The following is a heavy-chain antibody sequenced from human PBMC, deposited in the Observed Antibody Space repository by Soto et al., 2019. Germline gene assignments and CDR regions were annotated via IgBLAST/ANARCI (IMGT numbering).Heavy chain of an antibody. V-gene: IGHV3-13*01. CDR1: GFTFSSYD. D-gene: IGHD3-3*02. J-gene: IGHJ6*02. CDR3: ARDRPIRAYYYYGMDV. Sequence: PGGSLRLSCAASGFTFSSYDMHWVRQATGKGLEWVSVIGIVVDTYFPGSVRGRFTISRENAKNSLFFQMNSLRAEDTAVFYCARDRPIRAYYYYGMDVWGQGTTVTVSS. CDR2: IGIVVDT.